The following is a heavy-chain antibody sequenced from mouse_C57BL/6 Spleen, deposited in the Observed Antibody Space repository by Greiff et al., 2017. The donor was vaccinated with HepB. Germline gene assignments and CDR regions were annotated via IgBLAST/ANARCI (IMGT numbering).Heavy chain of an antibody. Sequence: LVESGPELVKPGASVKISCKASGYSFTDYNMNWVKQSNGKSLEWIGVINPNYGTTSYNQKFKGKATLTVDQSSSTAYMQLNSLTSEDSAVYYCARGRYYYGSSDYYAMDYWGQGTSVTVSS. J-gene: IGHJ4*01. CDR2: INPNYGTT. CDR1: GYSFTDYN. D-gene: IGHD1-1*01. V-gene: IGHV1-39*01. CDR3: ARGRYYYGSSDYYAMDY.